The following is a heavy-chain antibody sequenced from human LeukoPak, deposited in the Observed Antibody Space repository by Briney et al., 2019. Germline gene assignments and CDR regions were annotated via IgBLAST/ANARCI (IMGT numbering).Heavy chain of an antibody. Sequence: PSETLSLTCTVSGGSISSYYWSWIRQPPGKGLEWIGYIYYSGSTNYNPSLKSRVAISVDTSKNQFSLKLSSVTAADTAVYYCARGGGIAAAPFDYWGQGTLVTVSS. CDR2: IYYSGST. CDR1: GGSISSYY. CDR3: ARGGGIAAAPFDY. V-gene: IGHV4-59*01. D-gene: IGHD6-13*01. J-gene: IGHJ4*02.